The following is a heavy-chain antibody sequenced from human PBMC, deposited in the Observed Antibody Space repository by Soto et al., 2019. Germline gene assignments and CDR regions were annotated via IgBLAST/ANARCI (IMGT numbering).Heavy chain of an antibody. V-gene: IGHV4-39*01. Sequence: PSETLSLTCTVSGGSISSSSYSWGWIRQPPGKGLEWIGNIYYSGSTYYNPSLESRVTMSVDTSNNQFSLKLTSVTAADTAVYFCALQGVAIATNPFDYWGQGTLVTVS. CDR1: GGSISSSSYS. J-gene: IGHJ4*02. CDR3: ALQGVAIATNPFDY. CDR2: IYYSGST. D-gene: IGHD2-21*01.